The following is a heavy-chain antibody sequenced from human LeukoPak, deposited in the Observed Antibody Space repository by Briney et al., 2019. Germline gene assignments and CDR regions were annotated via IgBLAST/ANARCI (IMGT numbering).Heavy chain of an antibody. CDR2: ISYDGGNK. J-gene: IGHJ4*02. V-gene: IGHV3-30*18. CDR3: AKAGTAPASFDY. D-gene: IGHD6-13*01. Sequence: GGSLRLSCAASGFTFNNYGINWVRQAPGKGLEWMAVISYDGGNKYYADSVKGRFSISRDNSNNTLYLQMNSLRPEDTAVYYCAKAGTAPASFDYWGQGTLVTVPS. CDR1: GFTFNNYG.